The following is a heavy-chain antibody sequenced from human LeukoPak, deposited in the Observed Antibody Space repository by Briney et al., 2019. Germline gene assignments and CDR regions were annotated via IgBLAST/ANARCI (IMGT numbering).Heavy chain of an antibody. J-gene: IGHJ3*02. CDR3: AKDKLFGVGAFDI. V-gene: IGHV3-64*04. D-gene: IGHD3-16*01. CDR2: ISTDGGST. CDR1: GFTFSSYA. Sequence: GGSLRLSCSASGFTFSSYAMHWVRQAPGKGLEYVSSISTDGGSTYYADSVKGRFTTSRDNSKNTLYLQMNSLRAEDTAVYYCAKDKLFGVGAFDIWGQGTMVTVSS.